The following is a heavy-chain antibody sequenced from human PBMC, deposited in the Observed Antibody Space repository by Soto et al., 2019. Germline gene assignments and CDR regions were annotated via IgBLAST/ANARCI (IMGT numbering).Heavy chain of an antibody. D-gene: IGHD3-3*01. J-gene: IGHJ4*02. CDR3: AKERAGDIYVAARSGIDY. CDR2: ISYDGSNK. CDR1: GFTFFSYG. Sequence: SLRLSCAASGFTFFSYGMHWVRQAPGKGLEWVAVISYDGSNKYYGDSVKGRFTISRDNSKNTLYLQMNSLRADDTAVYYCAKERAGDIYVAARSGIDYRGQGNLVTVSA. V-gene: IGHV3-30*18.